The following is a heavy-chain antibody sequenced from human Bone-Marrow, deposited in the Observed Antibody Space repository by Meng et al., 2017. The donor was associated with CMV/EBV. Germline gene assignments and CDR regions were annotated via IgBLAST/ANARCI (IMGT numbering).Heavy chain of an antibody. D-gene: IGHD2-2*01. V-gene: IGHV1-18*04. CDR3: AREGGIVVVPPDALDI. CDR1: GYTFTSYY. Sequence: ASVKVSCKASGYTFTSYYMHWVRQAPGQGLEWMGWISAYNGNTNYAQKFQGRVTMTTDTSTSTAYMELRSLRSDDTAVYYCAREGGIVVVPPDALDICGQGTMVTVSS. J-gene: IGHJ3*02. CDR2: ISAYNGNT.